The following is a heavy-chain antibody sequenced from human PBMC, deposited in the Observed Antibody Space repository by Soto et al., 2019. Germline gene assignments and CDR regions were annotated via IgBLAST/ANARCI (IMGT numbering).Heavy chain of an antibody. J-gene: IGHJ5*02. CDR2: ISYDGSNK. D-gene: IGHD3-22*01. CDR1: GFTFSSYA. V-gene: IGHV3-30-3*01. Sequence: PGGSLRLSCAASGFTFSSYAMHWVRQAPGKGLEWVAVISYDGSNKYCADSVKGRFTISRDNSKNTLYLQMNSLRAEDTAVYYCARDFSYYYDSSGSNWFDPWGQRTLVTVSS. CDR3: ARDFSYYYDSSGSNWFDP.